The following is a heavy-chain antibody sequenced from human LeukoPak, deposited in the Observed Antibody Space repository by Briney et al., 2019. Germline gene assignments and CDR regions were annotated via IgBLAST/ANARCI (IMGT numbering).Heavy chain of an antibody. CDR2: ISGSGGST. J-gene: IGHJ6*02. D-gene: IGHD3-9*01. CDR1: GFTFSSYA. Sequence: GSLRLSCAASGFTFSSYAMSWVRQAPGKGLEWVSAISGSGGSTYYADSVKGRFTISRDNSKNTLYLQMNSLRAEDTAVYYCAKEAGMDYDILTGCMDVWGQGTTVTVSS. CDR3: AKEAGMDYDILTGCMDV. V-gene: IGHV3-23*01.